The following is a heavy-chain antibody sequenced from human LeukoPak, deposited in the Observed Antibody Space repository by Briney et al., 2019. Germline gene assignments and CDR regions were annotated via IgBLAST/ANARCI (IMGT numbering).Heavy chain of an antibody. CDR3: TKVLRGYRDYGA. J-gene: IGHJ5*02. CDR1: GGSISSYY. D-gene: IGHD5-12*01. CDR2: IQRIDNT. Sequence: SETLSLTCTVSGGSISSYYWSWIRQPPGKGLEYIGYIQRIDNTNYNPSLKSRVTMTLDTSKNQFSLRLSSVTDADTAIYYCTKVLRGYRDYGAWGQGTLVTVSS. V-gene: IGHV4-59*01.